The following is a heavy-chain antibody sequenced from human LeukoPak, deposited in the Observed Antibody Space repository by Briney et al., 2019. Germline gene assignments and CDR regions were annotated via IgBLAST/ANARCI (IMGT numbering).Heavy chain of an antibody. CDR1: GSTVSSNY. Sequence: GGSRRLSRAASGSTVSSNYMSWVRQAPGKGLGWVAVIYSGGSTYYADSVKGRFTHPRDNSKNPLYLQMNGLRAEHTAVDYCPRECSGSHDAFDIWREGTMVTVST. V-gene: IGHV3-66*01. D-gene: IGHD3-10*02. CDR3: PRECSGSHDAFDI. CDR2: IYSGGST. J-gene: IGHJ3*02.